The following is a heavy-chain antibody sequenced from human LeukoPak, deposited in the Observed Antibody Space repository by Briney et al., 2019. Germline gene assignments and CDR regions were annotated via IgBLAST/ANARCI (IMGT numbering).Heavy chain of an antibody. D-gene: IGHD5-18*01. CDR1: GGSISSDGYS. Sequence: NSSETLSLTCVVSGGSISSDGYSWSWIRQPPGKGLEWIAYIYHSGNTYYNPSLKSRVTISVDTSKNQFSLKLSSVTAADTAVYYCAREDTAMDPFDSWGQGTLVTVSS. CDR3: AREDTAMDPFDS. CDR2: IYHSGNT. V-gene: IGHV4-30-2*05. J-gene: IGHJ4*02.